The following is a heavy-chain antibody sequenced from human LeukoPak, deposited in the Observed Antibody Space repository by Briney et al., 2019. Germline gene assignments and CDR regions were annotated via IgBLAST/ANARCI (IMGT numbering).Heavy chain of an antibody. J-gene: IGHJ4*02. CDR3: ARHVPQGYFDY. V-gene: IGHV5-51*01. CDR1: GYSFTSYW. CDR2: IYPGDSDA. Sequence: GEPLKISCKDSGYSFTSYWIGWVRQMPGKGLEWMGIIYPGDSDARYSPSFQGQVTISADKSISTVYLQWSSLKASDTAMYYCARHVPQGYFDYWGQGTLVTVSS.